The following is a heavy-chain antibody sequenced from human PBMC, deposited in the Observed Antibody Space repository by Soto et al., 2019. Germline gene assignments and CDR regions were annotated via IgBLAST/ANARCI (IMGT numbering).Heavy chain of an antibody. CDR3: ASSIPGDIWFDP. D-gene: IGHD2-15*01. Sequence: QLQLQESGSGLVKPSQTLSLTCAVSGGSISSGGYSWSWIRQPPGKGLEWIGYIYHSGSTYYNPSLKSGVTISVDRSKNQFALKLSSVPAADTAVYYGASSIPGDIWFDPWGQGTLVTVSS. CDR1: GGSISSGGYS. CDR2: IYHSGST. J-gene: IGHJ5*02. V-gene: IGHV4-30-2*01.